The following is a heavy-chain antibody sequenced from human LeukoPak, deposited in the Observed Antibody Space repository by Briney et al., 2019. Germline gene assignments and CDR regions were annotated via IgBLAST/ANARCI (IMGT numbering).Heavy chain of an antibody. CDR3: AKDNALGWRIAAAGLDAFDM. Sequence: ASVKVSCKASGYTFTSYDINWVRQATGQGLEWRGWMNPNSGNTGYAQKFQGRVTMTRNTSISTAYMELSSLRAEDTAVYYCAKDNALGWRIAAAGLDAFDMWGQGTMVTVSS. V-gene: IGHV1-8*01. CDR1: GYTFTSYD. J-gene: IGHJ3*02. D-gene: IGHD6-13*01. CDR2: MNPNSGNT.